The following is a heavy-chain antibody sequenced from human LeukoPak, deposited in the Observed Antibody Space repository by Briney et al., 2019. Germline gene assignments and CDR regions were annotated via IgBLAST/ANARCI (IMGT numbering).Heavy chain of an antibody. CDR3: ASPPEPYYYDSSGYYY. V-gene: IGHV5-51*01. CDR2: IYPGDSDT. Sequence: GESLKITCKGSGYSFTSYWIGWVRQMPGKGLEWMGIIYPGDSDTRYSPSFQGQVTVSADKSISTAYLQWSSLKASDTAMYYCASPPEPYYYDSSGYYYWGQGTLVTVSS. J-gene: IGHJ4*02. CDR1: GYSFTSYW. D-gene: IGHD3-22*01.